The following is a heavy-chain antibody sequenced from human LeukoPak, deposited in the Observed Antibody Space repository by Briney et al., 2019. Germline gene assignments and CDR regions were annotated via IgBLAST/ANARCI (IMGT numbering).Heavy chain of an antibody. D-gene: IGHD6-13*01. CDR2: INVYNGDT. J-gene: IGHJ6*03. V-gene: IGHV1-18*01. Sequence: ASVKVSCKASGYSFTSFGISWVRQAPGQGLEWMGWINVYNGDTNYVQKLQGRVTMTTDTSTTTAYMELRSLRSDDTAVYYCARDRPWRSGSWFGAYYYYYMDVWGKGTTVTVSS. CDR3: ARDRPWRSGSWFGAYYYYYMDV. CDR1: GYSFTSFG.